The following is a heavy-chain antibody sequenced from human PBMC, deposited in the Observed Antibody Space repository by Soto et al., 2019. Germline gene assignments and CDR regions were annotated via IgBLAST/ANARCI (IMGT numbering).Heavy chain of an antibody. Sequence: ESLKISCKRSGYSFTSYWIGWVRQLPGKGLEWMGIIYPGDSDTRYSPSFQGQVTISADKSISTAYLQWSSLKASDTAMYYCARVGFDFWSGDGPCGYMDVWGKGTSVTGSS. D-gene: IGHD3-3*01. J-gene: IGHJ6*03. V-gene: IGHV5-51*01. CDR1: GYSFTSYW. CDR3: ARVGFDFWSGDGPCGYMDV. CDR2: IYPGDSDT.